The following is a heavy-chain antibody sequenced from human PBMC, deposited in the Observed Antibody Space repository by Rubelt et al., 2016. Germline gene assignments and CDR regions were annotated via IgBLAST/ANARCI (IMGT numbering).Heavy chain of an antibody. J-gene: IGHJ4*02. D-gene: IGHD2-8*01. V-gene: IGHV4-34*01. CDR3: ARGPFKWHRY. CDR1: GASFGDYY. Sequence: QVQLQQWGAGLLKPSETLSLTCAVYGASFGDYYWAWIRLPPGKGLEWIGEINHSGSTSYKSSLRSRVTMSVDTSKNQLSLKVYDVTATDTAVYYCARGPFKWHRYWGQGTLVTVSS. CDR2: INHSGST.